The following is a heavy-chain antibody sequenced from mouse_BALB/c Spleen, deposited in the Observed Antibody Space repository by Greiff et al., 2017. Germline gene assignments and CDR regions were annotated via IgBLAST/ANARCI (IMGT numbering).Heavy chain of an antibody. CDR2: IHPSDSAT. CDR1: CYFFTSYW. D-gene: IGHD2-1*01. Sequence: QVLLQQPGAVLVRPGALVKSSCNASCYFFTSYWMNLVKQKPGQGLEWIGMIHPSDSATMLNQKFKDKATLIVDKSSSTAYMQLSSPTSEDTAVYYCAREAYGNCAMDDWGQGTSVTVSS. J-gene: IGHJ4*01. CDR3: AREAYGNCAMDD. V-gene: IGHV1-74*01.